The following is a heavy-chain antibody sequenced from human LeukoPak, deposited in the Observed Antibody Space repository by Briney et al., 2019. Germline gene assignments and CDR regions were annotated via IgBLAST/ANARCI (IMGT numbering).Heavy chain of an antibody. D-gene: IGHD1-26*01. CDR3: VRGVGGDSRFDP. J-gene: IGHJ5*02. CDR2: INSDGRST. V-gene: IGHV3-74*01. Sequence: GGALRLSCAASGFTFSSYWMHWVRQGPGKGLVWVARINSDGRSTRYGDSVKGRFTISRDNAKNTLYLQMNSLSAEDTAVYYCVRGVGGDSRFDPWGQGTLVTVSS. CDR1: GFTFSSYW.